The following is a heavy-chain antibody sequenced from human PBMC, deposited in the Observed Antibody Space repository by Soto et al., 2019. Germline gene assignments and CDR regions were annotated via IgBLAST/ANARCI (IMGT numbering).Heavy chain of an antibody. J-gene: IGHJ4*02. CDR1: GYAFTTYG. D-gene: IGHD1-1*01. Sequence: QVHLVQSGAEVKKPGASVKVSCQGSGYAFTTYGITWVRQAPGQGLEWMGWISAQNGNTNYAQKLQGRVTVTRDTSTSTAYMELISLSYDDTALYYCARVRYGDYWGQGALVTVSS. V-gene: IGHV1-18*01. CDR3: ARVRYGDY. CDR2: ISAQNGNT.